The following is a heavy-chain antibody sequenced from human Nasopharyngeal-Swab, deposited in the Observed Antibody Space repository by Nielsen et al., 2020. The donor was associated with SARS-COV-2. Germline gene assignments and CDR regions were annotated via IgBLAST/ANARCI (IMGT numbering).Heavy chain of an antibody. CDR3: AKVADYGDYTDDY. D-gene: IGHD4-17*01. Sequence: SLKISCAASGFTFDDYAMHWVRQAPGKGLEWVSGISWNSGSIGYADSVKGRFTISRDNAKNSLYLQVNSLRAEDTALYYCAKVADYGDYTDDYWGQGTLVTVSS. V-gene: IGHV3-9*01. CDR2: ISWNSGSI. J-gene: IGHJ4*02. CDR1: GFTFDDYA.